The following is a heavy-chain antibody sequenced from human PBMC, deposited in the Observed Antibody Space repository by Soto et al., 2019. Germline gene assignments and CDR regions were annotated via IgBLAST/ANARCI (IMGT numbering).Heavy chain of an antibody. J-gene: IGHJ6*02. CDR3: ARELRFGEDYYGMDV. V-gene: IGHV4-31*03. CDR1: GGSISSGGYY. Sequence: QVQLQESGPGLVKPSQTLSLTCTVSGGSISSGGYYWSWIRQHPGKGLEWIGYIYYSGSTYYNPSLKSRVTISVDTSKNQFSLKLSSVTAAYTAVYYCARELRFGEDYYGMDVWGQGTTVTVSS. D-gene: IGHD3-10*01. CDR2: IYYSGST.